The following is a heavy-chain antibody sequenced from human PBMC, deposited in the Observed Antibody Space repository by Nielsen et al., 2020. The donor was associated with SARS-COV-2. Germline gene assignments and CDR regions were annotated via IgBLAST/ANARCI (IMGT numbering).Heavy chain of an antibody. D-gene: IGHD2-21*02. J-gene: IGHJ4*02. CDR3: ARGDDSRLYFDY. CDR2: INAGNGNT. V-gene: IGHV1-3*01. Sequence: ASVKVSCKASGYTFTSYAMHWVRQAPGQRLEWMGWINAGNGNTKYSQKFQGRVTITRDTSASTAYMELSSLRSEDTAVYYCARGDDSRLYFDYWGQGTLVTVSS. CDR1: GYTFTSYA.